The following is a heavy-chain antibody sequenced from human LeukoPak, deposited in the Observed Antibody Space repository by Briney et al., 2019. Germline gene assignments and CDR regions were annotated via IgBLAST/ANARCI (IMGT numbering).Heavy chain of an antibody. CDR1: GFTFSDYY. V-gene: IGHV3-11*04. D-gene: IGHD5-24*01. Sequence: GGSLRLSCAASGFTFSDYYMSWIRQAPGKGLEWVSYISSSGSTIYYADSVKGRFTISRDNAKNSLYLQMNSLRTEDTAVYYCARDLTYGYNDYWGQGTLVTVSS. CDR3: ARDLTYGYNDY. J-gene: IGHJ4*02. CDR2: ISSSGSTI.